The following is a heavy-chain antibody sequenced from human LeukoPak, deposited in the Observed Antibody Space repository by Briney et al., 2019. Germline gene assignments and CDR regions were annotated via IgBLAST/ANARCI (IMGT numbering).Heavy chain of an antibody. CDR1: GGSFSGYY. CDR2: IYYSGST. Sequence: PSETLSLTCAVYGGSFSGYYWSWIRQPPGKGLEWIGYIYYSGSTNYNPSLKSRVTMSVDTSKNQFSLKLSSVTAADTAVYYCARDRALGTTGEYYYGMDVWGQGTTVTVSS. J-gene: IGHJ6*02. CDR3: ARDRALGTTGEYYYGMDV. V-gene: IGHV4-59*01. D-gene: IGHD1-14*01.